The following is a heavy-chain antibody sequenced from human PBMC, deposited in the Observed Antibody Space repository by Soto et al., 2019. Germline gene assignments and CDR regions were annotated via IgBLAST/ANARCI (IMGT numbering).Heavy chain of an antibody. CDR1: GGTFSSY. CDR3: ARLLYYDSSGYPVDY. J-gene: IGHJ4*02. Sequence: QVQLVQSGAEVKKPGSSVKVSCKASGGTFSSYISWVRQAPGQGLEWMGRIIPILGIANYAQKFQGRVTITADKSTSTAYMELSSVRSEDTAVYYCARLLYYDSSGYPVDYWGQGTLVTVSS. CDR2: IIPILGIA. V-gene: IGHV1-69*02. D-gene: IGHD3-22*01.